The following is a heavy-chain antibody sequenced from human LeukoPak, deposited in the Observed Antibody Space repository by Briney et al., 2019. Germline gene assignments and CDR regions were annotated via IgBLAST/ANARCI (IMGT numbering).Heavy chain of an antibody. CDR1: GGSISSSNW. J-gene: IGHJ4*02. D-gene: IGHD4-17*01. CDR2: IYLRGNT. Sequence: SGTLSLTCAISGGSISSSNWWTWVRQPPGKGLEWVGEIYLRGNTNYNPSLESRVTISVDESKTQLSLRLESVTAADTAVYYCARGTITTVTDSWGPGTLVTVSS. V-gene: IGHV4-4*02. CDR3: ARGTITTVTDS.